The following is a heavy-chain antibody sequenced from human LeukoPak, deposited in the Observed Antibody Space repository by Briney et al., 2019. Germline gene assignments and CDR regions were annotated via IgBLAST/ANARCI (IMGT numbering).Heavy chain of an antibody. Sequence: GGSLRLSCAASGFTFSSYSMYWVRQAPRKGLEWVSSISSSSSYIYYADSVKGRFTISRDNAKNSLYLQMNSLRAEDTAVYYCARESYYGSGSYYIWAFDYWGQGTLVTVSS. J-gene: IGHJ4*02. CDR2: ISSSSSYI. CDR3: ARESYYGSGSYYIWAFDY. V-gene: IGHV3-21*01. D-gene: IGHD3-10*01. CDR1: GFTFSSYS.